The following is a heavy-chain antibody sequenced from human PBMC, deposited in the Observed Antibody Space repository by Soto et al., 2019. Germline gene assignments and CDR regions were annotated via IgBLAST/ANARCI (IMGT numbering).Heavy chain of an antibody. CDR2: MNPNSVNT. CDR1: GYTFGNYD. V-gene: IGHV1-8*01. Sequence: QVQLVQSGAEVKKPGASVQVSCKASGYTFGNYDINWVRQATGQVLDWMGWMNPNSVNTGYEHKFQGRVTMTRNISISTTYMELSSLRSDDTAVYSCVRMAASCSLNWPDPWGQGTLVTVSA. J-gene: IGHJ5*02. D-gene: IGHD3-10*02. CDR3: VRMAASCSLNWPDP.